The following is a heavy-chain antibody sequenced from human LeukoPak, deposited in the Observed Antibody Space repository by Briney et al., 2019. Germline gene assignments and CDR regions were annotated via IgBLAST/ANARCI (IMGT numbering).Heavy chain of an antibody. Sequence: PGGSLRLSCEASGFTFSGNWMSWVRQAPGKGLEWVASINPDGSQKLYVDSVKGRSTISRDNTKSSLYLQMNSLGAEDTAMYYCAKLLGTATTYDSWGQGTRVTVSS. V-gene: IGHV3-7*01. J-gene: IGHJ4*02. D-gene: IGHD5-24*01. CDR3: AKLLGTATTYDS. CDR1: GFTFSGNW. CDR2: INPDGSQK.